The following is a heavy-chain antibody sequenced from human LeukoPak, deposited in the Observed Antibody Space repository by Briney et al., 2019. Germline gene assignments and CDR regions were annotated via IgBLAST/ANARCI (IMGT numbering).Heavy chain of an antibody. CDR3: AKRGVVIRVILVGFHKEAYYFES. V-gene: IGHV3-23*01. J-gene: IGHJ4*02. CDR1: GITLSNYG. CDR2: ISDSGGST. D-gene: IGHD3/OR15-3a*01. Sequence: GGSLRLSCAVSGITLSNYGMSWVRQAPGEGVEWVAGISDSGGSTKYADSVKGRFTIARDNRKNTLYLQMNSLRAEDTAVYFCAKRGVVIRVILVGFHKEAYYFESWGQGALVTVSS.